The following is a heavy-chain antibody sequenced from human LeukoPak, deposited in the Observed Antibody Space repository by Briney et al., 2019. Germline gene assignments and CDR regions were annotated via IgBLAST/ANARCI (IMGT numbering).Heavy chain of an antibody. CDR3: ARVLDPSNAFDI. CDR1: GFTFSSYS. Sequence: GGSLRLSCAASGFTFSSYSMNWVRQAPGKGLEWVSSISSSSSYIYYADSVKGRFTISRHNSKNTLYLQMNSLRAEDTAVYYCARVLDPSNAFDIWGQGTMVTVSS. J-gene: IGHJ3*02. D-gene: IGHD3-9*01. V-gene: IGHV3-21*04. CDR2: ISSSSSYI.